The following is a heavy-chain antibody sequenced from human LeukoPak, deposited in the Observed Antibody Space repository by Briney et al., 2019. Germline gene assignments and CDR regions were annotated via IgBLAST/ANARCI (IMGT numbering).Heavy chain of an antibody. D-gene: IGHD3-10*01. CDR2: ISSSSSYI. J-gene: IGHJ4*02. V-gene: IGHV3-21*04. CDR1: GFTFSSYS. Sequence: GGSLRLSCAASGFTFSSYSMNWVRQAPGKGLEWVSSISSSSSYIYYADSVKGRFTISRDNAKNSLYLQMNSLRAEDTAMYYCARLGRESLLWFANDYWGQGTLVTVSS. CDR3: ARLGRESLLWFANDY.